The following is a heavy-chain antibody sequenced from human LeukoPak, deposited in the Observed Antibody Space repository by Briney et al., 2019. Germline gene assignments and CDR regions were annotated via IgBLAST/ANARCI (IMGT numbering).Heavy chain of an antibody. CDR1: GFTFRSYW. CDR2: ISPDGTCK. Sequence: GGSLRLSCAASGFTFRSYWMHWVRPAPGKGLVWVSRISPDGTCKSYADSVKDRFTLSRDNAKNTLSLQMNSLRAEDTGLYYCARADGSHYGLKDYWGQGTLVTVSS. D-gene: IGHD1-26*01. V-gene: IGHV3-74*01. CDR3: ARADGSHYGLKDY. J-gene: IGHJ4*02.